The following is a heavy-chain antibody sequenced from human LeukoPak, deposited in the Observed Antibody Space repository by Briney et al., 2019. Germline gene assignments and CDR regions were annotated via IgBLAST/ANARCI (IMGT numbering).Heavy chain of an antibody. J-gene: IGHJ4*02. CDR3: AERVGFGGFGELSH. Sequence: PGGSLRLPCAASGYTFSLYGTCTGRQAPGKGLEWVAVISYDGSNKYYADSVKGRFTISRDNSKNTLYLQLNSMRAEDTAVYYCAERVGFGGFGELSHWGQGTVVTVSS. CDR2: ISYDGSNK. D-gene: IGHD3-16*02. CDR1: GYTFSLYG. V-gene: IGHV3-30*03.